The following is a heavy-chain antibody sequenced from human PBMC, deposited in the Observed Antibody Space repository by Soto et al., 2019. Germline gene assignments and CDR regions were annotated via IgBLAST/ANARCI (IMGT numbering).Heavy chain of an antibody. CDR1: GFSFNNYA. D-gene: IGHD6-19*01. V-gene: IGHV3-23*01. CDR3: EKDGYTSGLNTFDC. CDR2: IGGSGGST. Sequence: EVQLWESGGGLVQPGGSLRLSCAASGFSFNNYAMSWVRQAPGKGLECVSGIGGSGGSTFYADSVRGLFTISRENPKNTLYLQMNSLRAEDTAVYYCEKDGYTSGLNTFDCWGKGNLVTVSS. J-gene: IGHJ4*02.